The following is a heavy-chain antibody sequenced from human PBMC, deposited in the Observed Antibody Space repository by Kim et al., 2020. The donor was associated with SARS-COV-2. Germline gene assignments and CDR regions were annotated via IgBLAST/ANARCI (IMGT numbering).Heavy chain of an antibody. D-gene: IGHD6-19*01. CDR3: ARSSGWGRYYFDY. V-gene: IGHV4-34*01. J-gene: IGHJ4*02. Sequence: NPSLQSRVTISVDTSKNQFSLKLSSVTAADTAVYYCARSSGWGRYYFDYWGQGTLVTVSS.